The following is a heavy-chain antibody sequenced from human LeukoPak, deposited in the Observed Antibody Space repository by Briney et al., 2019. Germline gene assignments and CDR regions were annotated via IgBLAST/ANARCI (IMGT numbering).Heavy chain of an antibody. D-gene: IGHD2-15*01. J-gene: IGHJ4*02. CDR3: AKEAGYCSDGRCPYDS. CDR1: GFSFSSYG. V-gene: IGHV3-30*02. Sequence: GGSLRLSCEASGFSFSSYGMHWVRQAPGKGLEWVAFITYDGSNKYYADSVKGRFTISRDNYKNMLYVQMNSLRGEDTAVYNCAKEAGYCSDGRCPYDSWGQGTLVTVSS. CDR2: ITYDGSNK.